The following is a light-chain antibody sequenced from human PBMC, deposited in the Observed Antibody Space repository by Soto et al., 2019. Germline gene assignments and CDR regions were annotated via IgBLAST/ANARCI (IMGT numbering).Light chain of an antibody. CDR1: QSVSKY. J-gene: IGKJ1*01. V-gene: IGKV1-39*01. CDR2: AAS. CDR3: QQTYTSPGT. Sequence: DIQMTQSPSSLSAPVGDRITINCRASQSVSKYLNWYQHKLGKAPELLIYAASSLYSGVPSRFSGSGSGNYFTLTISNLQPEDSASYHCQQTYTSPGTFGQGTKVEIK.